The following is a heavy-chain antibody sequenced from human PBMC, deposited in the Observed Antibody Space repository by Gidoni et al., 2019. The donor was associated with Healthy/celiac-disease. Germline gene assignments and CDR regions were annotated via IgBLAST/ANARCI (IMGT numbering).Heavy chain of an antibody. CDR3: ARARYYYDSSGYYYGITHDY. D-gene: IGHD3-22*01. CDR1: GGSFSGYY. CDR2: INHSGST. V-gene: IGHV4-34*01. J-gene: IGHJ4*02. Sequence: QVQLQQWGAGLLKPSETQSLTCAVYGGSFSGYYVSWIRQPPGKGLEWFGEINHSGSTNYNPSLKSRVTISVDTSKNQFSLKLSSVTAADTAVYYCARARYYYDSSGYYYGITHDYWGQGTLVTVSS.